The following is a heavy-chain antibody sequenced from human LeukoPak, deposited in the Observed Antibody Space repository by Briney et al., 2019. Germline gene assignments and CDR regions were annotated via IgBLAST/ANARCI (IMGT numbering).Heavy chain of an antibody. CDR2: ISISGDMT. Sequence: GGSLRLSCAVSGFTFSSHAMSWVRQAPGKGLEWVSGISISGDMTYCADSVEGRFTISRDNSKNTVHLQMNNVRVEDTAVYFCANEEVPNDYWGQGTLVTVSS. CDR1: GFTFSSHA. CDR3: ANEEVPNDY. V-gene: IGHV3-23*01. D-gene: IGHD4/OR15-4a*01. J-gene: IGHJ4*02.